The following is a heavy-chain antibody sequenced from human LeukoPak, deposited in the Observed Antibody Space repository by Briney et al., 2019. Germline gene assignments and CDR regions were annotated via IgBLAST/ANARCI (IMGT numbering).Heavy chain of an antibody. CDR2: IKSKTDGGTT. CDR3: TTYIVVVPAAVLTDY. Sequence: GGSLRLSCAASGFTFSNAWMSWVRQAPGKGLEWVGRIKSKTDGGTTEYAAPVKGRFTISRDDSKNTLYLQMNSLKTEDTAVYYCTTYIVVVPAAVLTDYWGQGTLVTVSS. D-gene: IGHD2-2*01. CDR1: GFTFSNAW. J-gene: IGHJ4*02. V-gene: IGHV3-15*01.